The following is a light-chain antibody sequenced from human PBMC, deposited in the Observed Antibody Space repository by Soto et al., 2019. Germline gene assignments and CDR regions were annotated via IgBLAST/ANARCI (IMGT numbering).Light chain of an antibody. J-gene: IGKJ1*01. CDR2: GAS. CDR1: RSVSTN. CDR3: QQYNSWPWT. V-gene: IGKV3-15*01. Sequence: EMVMTQSPATLSVSPGERATLSCRASRSVSTNLAWYKQTPGQAPRLLIYGASSRATGLPARFSGSGSGTEFTLTISSLQSEDFAVYYCQQYNSWPWTFGQGTKV.